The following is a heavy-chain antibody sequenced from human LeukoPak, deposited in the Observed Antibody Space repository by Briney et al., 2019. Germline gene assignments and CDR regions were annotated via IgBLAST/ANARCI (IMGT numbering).Heavy chain of an antibody. V-gene: IGHV3-7*01. Sequence: PGGSLRLTCTASGFTFSTFWMTWVRQAPGKGLEWVANIKPDGSDNYYVDSVRGRFTISRDSAKNTLYLQMDSLRAEDTAVYYCSRGDGWHIYWGQGTLVSVSS. J-gene: IGHJ4*02. CDR3: SRGDGWHIY. CDR1: GFTFSTFW. CDR2: IKPDGSDN. D-gene: IGHD2-21*01.